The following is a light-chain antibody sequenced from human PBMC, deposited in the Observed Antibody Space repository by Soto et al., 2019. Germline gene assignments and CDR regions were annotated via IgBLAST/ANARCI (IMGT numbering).Light chain of an antibody. Sequence: DIQMTQSPSSVSVSVGDRVTITCRASLDINRWLAWYQVRPGKPPKLLIAGAFVLQSGVPSRLSGSGYGTEFALTIDNLQPEDFATYYCQQADSYPITFGQGTRLEI. CDR3: QQADSYPIT. J-gene: IGKJ5*01. CDR1: LDINRW. V-gene: IGKV1-12*01. CDR2: GAF.